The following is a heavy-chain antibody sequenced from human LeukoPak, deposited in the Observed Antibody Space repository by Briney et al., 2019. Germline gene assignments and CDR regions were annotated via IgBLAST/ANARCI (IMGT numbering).Heavy chain of an antibody. CDR1: GFAFNNYA. V-gene: IGHV3-23*01. Sequence: PGGSLRLSCTASGFAFNNYAMSWVRQAPGKGLEWVSVISGSGANTNYADSVKGRFTISRDNSKNTLYLQMNSLTADDTAIYYCSMVPPTTVVTPTFWGQGTLVTVSS. D-gene: IGHD4-23*01. CDR2: ISGSGANT. J-gene: IGHJ4*02. CDR3: SMVPPTTVVTPTF.